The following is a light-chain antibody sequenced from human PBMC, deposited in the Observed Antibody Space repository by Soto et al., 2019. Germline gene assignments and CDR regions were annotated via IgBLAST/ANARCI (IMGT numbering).Light chain of an antibody. Sequence: SYELTQPPSVSVAPGQTAKISCGGDTLGSYGVHWYQQKPGQAPVPLVYDDNDRPSGIPERFSGSKSGNTATLTISRVEAGDEADYYCQVWHVSSDHYVFGTGTKLTVL. CDR1: TLGSYG. CDR2: DDN. J-gene: IGLJ1*01. V-gene: IGLV3-21*02. CDR3: QVWHVSSDHYV.